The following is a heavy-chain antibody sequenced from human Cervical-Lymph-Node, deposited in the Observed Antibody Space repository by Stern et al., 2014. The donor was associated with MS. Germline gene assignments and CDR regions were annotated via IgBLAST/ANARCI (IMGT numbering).Heavy chain of an antibody. CDR3: ASAVTGLNYYFHALDV. D-gene: IGHD6-19*01. V-gene: IGHV1-24*01. Sequence: VQLVESGAEVKKPGASVKVSCKVSGYTLNDLSLHWVRQTPGEGLEWMGGSSPEDGETIFAQGLQGRVTVTEDTSTDTAYMELSSLRSEDTAVYYCASAVTGLNYYFHALDVWGKGTTVTVSS. CDR1: GYTLNDLS. CDR2: SSPEDGET. J-gene: IGHJ6*04.